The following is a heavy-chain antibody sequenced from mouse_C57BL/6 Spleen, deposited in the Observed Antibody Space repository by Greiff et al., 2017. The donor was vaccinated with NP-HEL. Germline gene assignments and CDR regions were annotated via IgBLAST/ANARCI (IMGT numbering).Heavy chain of an antibody. V-gene: IGHV5-17*01. CDR1: GFTFSDYG. J-gene: IGHJ4*01. D-gene: IGHD3-3*01. CDR2: ISSGSSTI. CDR3: ARGGTGYAMDY. Sequence: DVKLQESGGGLVKPGGSLKLSCAASGFTFSDYGMHWVRQAPEKGLEWVAYISSGSSTIYYADTVKGRFTISRDNAKNTLFLQMTSLRSEDTAMYYCARGGTGYAMDYWGQGTSVTVSS.